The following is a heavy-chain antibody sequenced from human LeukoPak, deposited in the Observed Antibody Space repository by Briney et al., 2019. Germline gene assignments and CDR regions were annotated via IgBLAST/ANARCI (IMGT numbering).Heavy chain of an antibody. CDR2: INPNSGGT. Sequence: ASVKVSCKASGYTFTGYYMHWVRQAPGQGLEWMGWINPNSGGTNYAQKFQGRVTMTRDTSISTAYMELRSLRSDDTAVYYCARDYYYDSSGYYYVPQTFDYWGQGTLVTVSS. J-gene: IGHJ4*02. CDR3: ARDYYYDSSGYYYVPQTFDY. CDR1: GYTFTGYY. V-gene: IGHV1-2*02. D-gene: IGHD3-22*01.